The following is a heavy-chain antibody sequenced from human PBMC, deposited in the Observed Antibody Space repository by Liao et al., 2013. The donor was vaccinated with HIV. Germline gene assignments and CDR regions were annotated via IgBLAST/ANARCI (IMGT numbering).Heavy chain of an antibody. Sequence: QVQLQESGPGLVKPSQTLSLTCTVSGASISSNSYYWSWIRQPAGKGLEWIGSIYDSGSSNYNPSLKSRVTISVDTSKNQFSLKLSAVTAADTAVYYCVRLGYSGYVVNYHYYMDVWGKGTTVTVSS. J-gene: IGHJ6*03. CDR3: VRLGYSGYVVNYHYYMDV. V-gene: IGHV4-61*02. D-gene: IGHD5-12*01. CDR2: IYDSGSS. CDR1: GASISSNSYY.